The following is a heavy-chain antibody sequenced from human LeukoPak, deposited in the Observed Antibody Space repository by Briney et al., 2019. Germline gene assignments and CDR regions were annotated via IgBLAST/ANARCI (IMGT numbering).Heavy chain of an antibody. D-gene: IGHD1-26*01. V-gene: IGHV3-48*03. CDR3: ARGRIGAHDAFDI. Sequence: GGSLRLSCAAAGFTFSGYEMNWVREAPGKGAERVSYISISGSTIYYADSVKGRFTISRDNAKNSLYLQMNSLRAEDTAVYYCARGRIGAHDAFDIWGQGTMVPVSS. CDR1: GFTFSGYE. J-gene: IGHJ3*02. CDR2: ISISGSTI.